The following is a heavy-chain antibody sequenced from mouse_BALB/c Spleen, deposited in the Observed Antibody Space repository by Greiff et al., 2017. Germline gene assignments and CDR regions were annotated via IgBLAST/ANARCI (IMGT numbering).Heavy chain of an antibody. Sequence: EVKLVESGGDLAKPEGSLKLSCAASGFTFSSYGMSWVRQTPDKRLEWVATISSGGSYTYYPDSVKGRFTISRDNAKNTLYLQMSSLKSEDTAMYYCARFRNGNYGYFDVWGAGTTVTVSS. CDR2: ISSGGSYT. J-gene: IGHJ1*01. V-gene: IGHV5-6*01. CDR1: GFTFSSYG. D-gene: IGHD2-1*01. CDR3: ARFRNGNYGYFDV.